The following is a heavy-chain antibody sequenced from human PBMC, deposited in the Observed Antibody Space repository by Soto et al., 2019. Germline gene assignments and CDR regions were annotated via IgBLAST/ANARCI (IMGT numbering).Heavy chain of an antibody. D-gene: IGHD3-9*01. V-gene: IGHV3-30-3*01. CDR3: ARSFGYDILTGYPHYYYYGMDV. CDR1: GFTFSSYA. CDR2: ISYDGSNK. Sequence: QVQLVESGGGVVQPGRSLRLYCAASGFTFSSYAMHWVRQAPGKGLEWVAVISYDGSNKYYADSVKGRFTISRDNSKNTLYLQMNSLRAEDTAVYYCARSFGYDILTGYPHYYYYGMDVWGQGTTVTVSS. J-gene: IGHJ6*02.